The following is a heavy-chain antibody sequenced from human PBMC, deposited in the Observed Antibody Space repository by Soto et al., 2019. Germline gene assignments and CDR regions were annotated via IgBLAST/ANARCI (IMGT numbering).Heavy chain of an antibody. CDR2: INPNGGGT. CDR3: ARGEQLVHFDS. V-gene: IGHV1-2*04. D-gene: IGHD6-6*01. CDR1: GYIFPDYY. Sequence: ASVQVSCKASGYIFPDYYVHWVRQAPGEGLEWVGRINPNGGGTNYAQKFEGWVTMTTDTSISTAYMELSRLNFDDTAVYYCARGEQLVHFDSWGQGNLVTVYS. J-gene: IGHJ4*01.